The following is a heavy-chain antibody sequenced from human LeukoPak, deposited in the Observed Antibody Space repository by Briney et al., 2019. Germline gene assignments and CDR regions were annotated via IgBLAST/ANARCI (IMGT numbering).Heavy chain of an antibody. J-gene: IGHJ4*02. CDR1: GGSISSGGYY. Sequence: SETLSLTCTVSGGSISSGGYYWSWIRQPPGKGLEWIGYIYHSGSTYYNPSLKSRVTISVDRSKNQFSLKLSSVTAADTAVYYCARVVQLWPDYWGQGTLVTVSS. D-gene: IGHD5-18*01. CDR3: ARVVQLWPDY. CDR2: IYHSGST. V-gene: IGHV4-30-2*01.